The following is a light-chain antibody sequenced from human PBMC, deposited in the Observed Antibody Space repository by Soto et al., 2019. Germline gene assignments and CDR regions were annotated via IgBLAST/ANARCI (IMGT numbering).Light chain of an antibody. V-gene: IGLV2-8*01. CDR3: SSFASSNTWV. Sequence: QSALTQPPSASGSPGQSVTISCTGTSSDVGAYNYVSWYQQHAGKAPKVVIYEVTKRPSGVPDRFSGSKSANTASLTVSGLQAEDEADYYCSSFASSNTWVFGGETKLTVL. CDR1: SSDVGAYNY. CDR2: EVT. J-gene: IGLJ3*02.